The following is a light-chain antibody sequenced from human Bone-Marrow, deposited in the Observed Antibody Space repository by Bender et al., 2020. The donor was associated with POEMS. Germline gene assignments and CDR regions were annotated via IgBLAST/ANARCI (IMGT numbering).Light chain of an antibody. Sequence: QSALAQPPSVSGSPGQTITISCTGASSDVGSYNLVSWYQQNPNKAPKLIIYDVSERPSGVSNRFSGSKSGYTASLTISGLQAEDEADYYCCSYAGNTVVFGGGTKLTVL. CDR2: DVS. J-gene: IGLJ2*01. CDR3: CSYAGNTVV. CDR1: SSDVGSYNL. V-gene: IGLV2-23*02.